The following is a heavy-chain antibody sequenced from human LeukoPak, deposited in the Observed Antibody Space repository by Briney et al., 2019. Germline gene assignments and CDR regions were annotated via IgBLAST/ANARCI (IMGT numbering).Heavy chain of an antibody. Sequence: SETLSLTCTVSGSSMSSGDYYWSWIRQPPGKGLEWIGYIYYSGSTYYNPSLKSRVTISVDTSKNQFSLKLSSVTAADTAVYYCARSAGYSYGYSFDYWGQGTLVTVSS. D-gene: IGHD5-18*01. CDR2: IYYSGST. CDR1: GSSMSSGDYY. V-gene: IGHV4-30-4*01. CDR3: ARSAGYSYGYSFDY. J-gene: IGHJ4*02.